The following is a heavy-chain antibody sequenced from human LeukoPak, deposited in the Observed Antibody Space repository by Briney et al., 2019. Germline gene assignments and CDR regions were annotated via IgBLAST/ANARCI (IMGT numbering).Heavy chain of an antibody. CDR3: ASGGYSSPGY. CDR1: GFTLSSYA. CDR2: ISGSGAST. Sequence: QAGGSLRLSCAASGFTLSSYAMSWVRQAPGKGLEWVSTISGSGASTYYADSVKGRFTISRDNSKKTLYLQMNSLRAEDTAVYYCASGGYSSPGYWGQGTLVTVSS. V-gene: IGHV3-23*01. J-gene: IGHJ4*02. D-gene: IGHD6-13*01.